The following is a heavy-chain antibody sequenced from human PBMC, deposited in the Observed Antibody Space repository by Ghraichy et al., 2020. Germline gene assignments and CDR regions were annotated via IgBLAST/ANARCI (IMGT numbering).Heavy chain of an antibody. CDR2: ISYRGRT. D-gene: IGHD5-12*01. Sequence: SQTLSLTCTVSGASLSSATYYWNWIRQPPGKGLEWIGYISYRGRTTYNPSLESRVTISVDTSKNHLSLRLRSVTAADTAIYFCARLFGDRGYDTGCDSWGQGTMVTVSS. J-gene: IGHJ4*02. V-gene: IGHV4-61*03. CDR3: ARLFGDRGYDTGCDS. CDR1: GASLSSATYY.